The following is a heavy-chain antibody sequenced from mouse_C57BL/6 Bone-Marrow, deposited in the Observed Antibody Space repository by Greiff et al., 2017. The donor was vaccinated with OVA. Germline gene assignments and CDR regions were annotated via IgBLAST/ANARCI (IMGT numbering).Heavy chain of an antibody. V-gene: IGHV1-5*01. CDR1: GYTFTSYW. CDR2: IYPGNSDT. Sequence: EVQLQQSGTVLARPGASVKMSCTTSGYTFTSYWLHWVQQRPGPGLEWIGAIYPGNSDTSYNQKFKGTAQLTAVTSASTAYMELSSLTNEDAAVEYCTTGPYYFDYWGQGTTLTVSS. J-gene: IGHJ2*01. CDR3: TTGPYYFDY.